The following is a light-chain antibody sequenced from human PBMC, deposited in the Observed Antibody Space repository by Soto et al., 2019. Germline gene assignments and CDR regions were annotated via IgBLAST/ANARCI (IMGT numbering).Light chain of an antibody. CDR1: QSVSSY. J-gene: IGKJ5*01. CDR2: DAS. Sequence: EIVLTQSPATLSLSTGERATLSCRASQSVSSYLAWYQQKPGQAPRLLIYDASNRATGIPARFSGSGSGTDFTLTISSLEPEDFAVYYCQQRRNTFGQGTRLEIK. V-gene: IGKV3-11*01. CDR3: QQRRNT.